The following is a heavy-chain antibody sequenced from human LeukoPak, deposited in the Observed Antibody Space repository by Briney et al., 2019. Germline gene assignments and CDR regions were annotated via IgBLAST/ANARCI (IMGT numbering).Heavy chain of an antibody. V-gene: IGHV3-21*01. J-gene: IGHJ6*02. CDR1: GFTFSSYS. CDR2: ISSSSSYI. D-gene: IGHD6-13*01. Sequence: GGSLRLSCAASGFTFSSYSMNWVRQAPGKGLEWVSSISSSSSYIYYADSVKGRFTISRDNAKNPLYLQMNSLRAEDTAVYYCASVPGAAAGKSAAYYYGMDVWGQGTTVTVSS. CDR3: ASVPGAAAGKSAAYYYGMDV.